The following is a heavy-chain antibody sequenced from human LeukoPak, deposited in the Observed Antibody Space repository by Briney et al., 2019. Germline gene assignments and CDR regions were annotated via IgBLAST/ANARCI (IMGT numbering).Heavy chain of an antibody. V-gene: IGHV3-66*01. CDR2: IYSGGST. CDR3: ARDSRASSGGDY. D-gene: IGHD6-19*01. Sequence: PGGSLRLSCTASGFTFGDYAMSWFRQAPGKGLEWVSVIYSGGSTYYADSVKGRFTISRDNSKNTLYLQMNSLRAEDTAVYYCARDSRASSGGDYWGQGTLVTVSS. J-gene: IGHJ4*02. CDR1: GFTFGDYA.